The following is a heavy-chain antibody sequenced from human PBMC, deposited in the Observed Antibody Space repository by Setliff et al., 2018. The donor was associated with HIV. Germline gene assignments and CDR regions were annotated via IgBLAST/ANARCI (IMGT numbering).Heavy chain of an antibody. CDR1: GGSVSIYH. D-gene: IGHD2-21*02. Sequence: SETLSLTCTVSGGSVSIYHLSWLRQSPGKGLECIGYIYASGTTQYNPSLESRATISLDTSKNQISLKLKSVTAADTAMYYCARVFPVVTAEDNRFDPWGQGTLVTVSS. CDR3: ARVFPVVTAEDNRFDP. V-gene: IGHV4-4*09. J-gene: IGHJ5*02. CDR2: IYASGTT.